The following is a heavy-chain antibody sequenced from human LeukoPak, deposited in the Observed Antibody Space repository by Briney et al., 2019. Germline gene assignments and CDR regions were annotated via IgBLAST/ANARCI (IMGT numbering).Heavy chain of an antibody. CDR1: GGSISSHY. V-gene: IGHV4-59*11. CDR3: ARDLVTVTKGFDI. CDR2: ISYIGTT. Sequence: SETLSLTCTVSGGSISSHYWSWIRQPPGKGLEWIGYISYIGTTNYNPSLKSRVTISIDTSKNQFSLKLSSVTTADTAVYYCARDLVTVTKGFDIWGLGTMVSISS. J-gene: IGHJ3*02. D-gene: IGHD4-17*01.